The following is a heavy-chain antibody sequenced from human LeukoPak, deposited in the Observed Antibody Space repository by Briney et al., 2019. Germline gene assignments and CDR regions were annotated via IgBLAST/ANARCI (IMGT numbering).Heavy chain of an antibody. D-gene: IGHD6-19*01. Sequence: GGSLRLSCAASGFIFSSFTMNWVRQAPGKGLEWVSTISDGGGSTDFADSVKGRFTISRDNSKNTLYLQMNSLRVEDTAVYYCAKSPGSGWSVNYFDYWGQGTLVTVSS. CDR3: AKSPGSGWSVNYFDY. CDR2: ISDGGGST. CDR1: GFIFSSFT. V-gene: IGHV3-23*01. J-gene: IGHJ4*02.